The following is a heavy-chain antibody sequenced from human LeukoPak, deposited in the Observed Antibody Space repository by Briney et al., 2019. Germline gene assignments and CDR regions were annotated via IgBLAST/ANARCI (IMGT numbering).Heavy chain of an antibody. J-gene: IGHJ4*02. Sequence: GGSLRLSCAASGFTFSSYEMNWVRQAPGKGLEWVSYISSSGSTIYYADSVKGRFTISRDNAKNSLYLQMNSLRPEDMAIYYCATEDGSYSRSLGFDYWGQGTLVTLSS. V-gene: IGHV3-48*03. CDR3: ATEDGSYSRSLGFDY. CDR1: GFTFSSYE. CDR2: ISSSGSTI. D-gene: IGHD1-26*01.